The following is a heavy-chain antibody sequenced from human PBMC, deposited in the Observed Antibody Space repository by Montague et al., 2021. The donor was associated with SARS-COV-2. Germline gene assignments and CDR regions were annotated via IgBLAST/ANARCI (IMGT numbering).Heavy chain of an antibody. D-gene: IGHD2-21*01. V-gene: IGHV4-59*13. CDR3: ARRGGGEVFARFMYWYFDL. CDR2: IYYSGSVTT. Sequence: SETLSLTCSVSGGSINNYYWGWVRQSPGKGLEWIGYIYYSGSVTTSYNPSLKSRVSISVDTSENQFSLKLTSVTAADTAVYYCARRGGGEVFARFMYWYFDLWGRGSLVTVSS. CDR1: GGSINNYY. J-gene: IGHJ2*01.